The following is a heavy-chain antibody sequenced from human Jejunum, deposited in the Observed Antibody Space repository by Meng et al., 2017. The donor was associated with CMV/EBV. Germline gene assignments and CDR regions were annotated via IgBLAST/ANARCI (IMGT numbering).Heavy chain of an antibody. CDR1: GFSSSDYY. CDR3: ARDRLANWYFDL. J-gene: IGHJ2*01. CDR2: ISSSGSTK. D-gene: IGHD3-9*01. V-gene: IGHV3-11*01. Sequence: SGFSSSDYYMRWIRQAPGRGLEWFAYISSSGSTKFYADSVKGRFPISRDNAQNSLHLQMNSLRAEDAAVYYCARDRLANWYFDLWGRGTLVTVSS.